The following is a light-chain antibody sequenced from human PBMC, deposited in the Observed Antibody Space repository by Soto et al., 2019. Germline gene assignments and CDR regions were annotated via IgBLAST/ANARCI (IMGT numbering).Light chain of an antibody. Sequence: ALTQPASVSGSPGQSITISCTGTSSDVGGYNYVSWYQQHPGKAPKLIIYDVSNRPSGVSNRFSGSKSGNTASLTISGLQAEDEADYYCCSYTNSGTLVYVFGTGTKLTVL. J-gene: IGLJ1*01. CDR1: SSDVGGYNY. CDR3: CSYTNSGTLVYV. CDR2: DVS. V-gene: IGLV2-14*01.